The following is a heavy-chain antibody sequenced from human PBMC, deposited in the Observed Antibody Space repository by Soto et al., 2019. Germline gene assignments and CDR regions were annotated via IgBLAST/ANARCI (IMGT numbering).Heavy chain of an antibody. V-gene: IGHV3-30-3*01. CDR1: GFTFSSYA. CDR3: ARSPFNYDFWSGYFYY. CDR2: ISYDGSNK. J-gene: IGHJ4*02. Sequence: GGSLRLSCAASGFTFSSYAMHWVRQAPGKGLEWVAVISYDGSNKYYADSVKGRFTISRDNSKNTLYLQMNSLRAEDTAVYYCARSPFNYDFWSGYFYYWGQGTLVTVSS. D-gene: IGHD3-3*01.